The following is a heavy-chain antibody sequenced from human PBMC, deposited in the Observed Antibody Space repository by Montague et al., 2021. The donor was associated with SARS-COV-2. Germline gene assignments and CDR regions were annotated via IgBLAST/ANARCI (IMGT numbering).Heavy chain of an antibody. V-gene: IGHV3-33*01. CDR1: GFTFSSYG. CDR3: ASQLVPRRHFDY. Sequence: SLRLSCAASGFTFSSYGMHWVRQAPGKGLEWVAVIWYDGSNKYYADSVKGRFTISRDNSKNTLYLQMNSLRAEDTAVYYCASQLVPRRHFDYWGQGTLVTVSP. CDR2: IWYDGSNK. D-gene: IGHD6-6*01. J-gene: IGHJ4*02.